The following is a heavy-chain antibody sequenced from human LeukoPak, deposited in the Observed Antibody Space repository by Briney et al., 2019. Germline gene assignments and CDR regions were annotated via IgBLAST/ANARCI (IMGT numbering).Heavy chain of an antibody. CDR2: ISGSGGST. J-gene: IGHJ4*02. CDR1: GFTFSSYA. Sequence: GGSLRLSCAASGFTFSSYAMSWVRQAPGKGLEWVSAISGSGGSTYYADSVKGRFTISRGNSKNTLYLQMNSLRAEDTAVYYCAKATSRYFDWLFDYWGQGTLVTVSS. CDR3: AKATSRYFDWLFDY. D-gene: IGHD3-9*01. V-gene: IGHV3-23*01.